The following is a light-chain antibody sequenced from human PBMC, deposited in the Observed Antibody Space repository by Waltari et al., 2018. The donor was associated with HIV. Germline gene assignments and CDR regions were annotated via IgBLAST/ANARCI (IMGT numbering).Light chain of an antibody. Sequence: QSALTQPASVSGSPGQSITISCTGPPSDIDALHYFSWYQQHAGYAPTLTFFEGDFRPAGVSDLFSASKSGNSASLTISDLQAEDEADYFCSSYTSKNVLTFGGGTKLTVL. CDR3: SSYTSKNVLT. J-gene: IGLJ2*01. V-gene: IGLV2-14*01. CDR2: EGD. CDR1: PSDIDALHY.